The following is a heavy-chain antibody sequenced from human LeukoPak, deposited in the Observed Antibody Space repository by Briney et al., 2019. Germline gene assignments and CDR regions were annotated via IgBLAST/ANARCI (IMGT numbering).Heavy chain of an antibody. Sequence: PSETLSLTCTVSGGSISNGDYYWSWVRQHPRKGLECIGYIYYSGSTYYNPSLKSRVTISVDTSKNQFSLKLSSVTAADTAVYYCARDLMSSSWTDYYYYYYMDVWGKGTTVTVSS. CDR2: IYYSGST. CDR3: ARDLMSSSWTDYYYYYYMDV. CDR1: GGSISNGDYY. D-gene: IGHD6-13*01. J-gene: IGHJ6*03. V-gene: IGHV4-31*03.